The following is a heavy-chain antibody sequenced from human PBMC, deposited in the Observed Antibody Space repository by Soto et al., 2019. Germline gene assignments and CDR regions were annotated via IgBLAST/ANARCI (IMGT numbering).Heavy chain of an antibody. Sequence: PGGSLRLSCAASGFTFSSYSMNWVRQAPGKGLEWVSSISSSSSYIYYADSVKGRFTISRDNAKNSLYLQMNSLRAEDTAVYYCARDRMNYDSSGYYGPWGQGNPVTVSS. CDR2: ISSSSSYI. V-gene: IGHV3-21*01. CDR3: ARDRMNYDSSGYYGP. CDR1: GFTFSSYS. D-gene: IGHD3-22*01. J-gene: IGHJ5*02.